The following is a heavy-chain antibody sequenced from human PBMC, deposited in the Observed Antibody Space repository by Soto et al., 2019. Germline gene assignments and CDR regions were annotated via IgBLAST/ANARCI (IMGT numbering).Heavy chain of an antibody. Sequence: QVQMVQSGAEVKMPGASVKVSCKASGYTLTSYYMHWVRQAPGQGLKWMGFISPNSDWTDNAQKFQGRLTVTRDTPTNTLHMDLSSLGSEDTAIYYCAREGAPAAKMFDFWGQGTLVTVSS. J-gene: IGHJ4*02. CDR3: AREGAPAAKMFDF. D-gene: IGHD2-2*01. V-gene: IGHV1-46*01. CDR2: ISPNSDWT. CDR1: GYTLTSYY.